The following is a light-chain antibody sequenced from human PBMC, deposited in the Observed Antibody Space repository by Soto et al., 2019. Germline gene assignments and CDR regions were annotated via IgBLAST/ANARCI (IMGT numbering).Light chain of an antibody. CDR2: DAS. CDR3: QQYDTSST. V-gene: IGKV3-20*01. Sequence: EIVLTQSPGTLSLSPGERATLSCRASQSVSSSYLAWYQQKPGQAPRLLIYDASNRAAGTPGRFSGSGSGTDFALTISRLEPEDFAVYYCQQYDTSSTFGQGTKVDIK. J-gene: IGKJ1*01. CDR1: QSVSSSY.